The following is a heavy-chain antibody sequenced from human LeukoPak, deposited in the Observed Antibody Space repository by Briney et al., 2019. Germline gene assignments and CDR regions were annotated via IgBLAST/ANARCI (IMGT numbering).Heavy chain of an antibody. Sequence: GGSLGLSCAASGFTFSSYAMSWVRQAPGKGLEWVSAISGSAGGTFYADSMKGRFTISRDNSKNTLYLQMNSLRAEDTAVYYCAKSRWEPAFDYWGQGTLVTVSS. D-gene: IGHD1-26*01. CDR2: ISGSAGGT. CDR1: GFTFSSYA. CDR3: AKSRWEPAFDY. V-gene: IGHV3-23*01. J-gene: IGHJ4*02.